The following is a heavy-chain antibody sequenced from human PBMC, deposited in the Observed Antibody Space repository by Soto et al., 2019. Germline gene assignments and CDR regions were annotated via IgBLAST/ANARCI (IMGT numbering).Heavy chain of an antibody. CDR1: GCTFSSYA. V-gene: IGHV1-69*13. CDR3: ATCLYDFCSQAAGATHNWFDP. CDR2: IVTVFDTT. Sequence: VKVSHKASGCTFSSYAIIRVRQAPGAALEWMGAIVTVFDTTNYAQQFQSRVTITADESTSTAYIEMSSLRSEDTVVYYCATCLYDFCSQAAGATHNWFDPWGQGTLVTVSS. J-gene: IGHJ5*02. D-gene: IGHD3-3*01.